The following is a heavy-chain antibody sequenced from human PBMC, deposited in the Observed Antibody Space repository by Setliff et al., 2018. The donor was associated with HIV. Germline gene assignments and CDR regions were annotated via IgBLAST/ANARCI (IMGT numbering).Heavy chain of an antibody. CDR2: IISGTGYI. Sequence: GGSLRLSCAASGFTFSRQNMEWVRQAQGKGLEWFASIISGTGYIYYADSVKGRFTISRDNAKNSLYLQMNSLRAEYTALYYCAREPYYDILTGYLDYWGQGALVTVSS. CDR3: AREPYYDILTGYLDY. D-gene: IGHD3-9*01. V-gene: IGHV3-21*04. J-gene: IGHJ4*02. CDR1: GFTFSRQN.